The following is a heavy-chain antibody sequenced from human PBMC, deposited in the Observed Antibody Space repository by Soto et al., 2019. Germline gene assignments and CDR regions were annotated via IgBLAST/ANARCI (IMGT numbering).Heavy chain of an antibody. Sequence: QVQLVQSGAEVKKPGSSVKVSCKASGGTFSSYAISWVRQAPGQGLEWMGGIIPIFGTANYAQKFQGRVTITADESTSTAYMELSSLRSEDTAVYYCARGGSSASPYYYYGMDVWGQGTTVTVSS. V-gene: IGHV1-69*12. CDR3: ARGGSSASPYYYYGMDV. CDR1: GGTFSSYA. J-gene: IGHJ6*02. CDR2: IIPIFGTA. D-gene: IGHD6-6*01.